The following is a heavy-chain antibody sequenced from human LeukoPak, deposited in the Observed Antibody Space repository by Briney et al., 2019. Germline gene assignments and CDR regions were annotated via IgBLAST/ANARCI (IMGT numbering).Heavy chain of an antibody. V-gene: IGHV1-69*05. D-gene: IGHD3-3*01. CDR1: GGTFSSYA. J-gene: IGHJ4*02. Sequence: ASVKVSCKASGGTFSSYAISWVRQAPGQGLEWMGGIIPIFGTANYAQKFQGRVTITTDESTSTAYMELSSLRSEDTAVYYCARNGGITIFGVVPYFDYWGRGTLVTVSS. CDR2: IIPIFGTA. CDR3: ARNGGITIFGVVPYFDY.